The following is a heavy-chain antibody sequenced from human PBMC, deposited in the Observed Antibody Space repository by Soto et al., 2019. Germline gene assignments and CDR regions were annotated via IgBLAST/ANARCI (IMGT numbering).Heavy chain of an antibody. CDR1: GYTFTSYD. Sequence: ASVKVSCKASGYTFTSYDINWVRQATGQGLEWMGWMNPNSGNTGYAQKFQGRVTMTRNTSISTAYMELSSLRSEDTAVYYCARVFELGYCSSTSCYENDYWGQGTLVTVSS. D-gene: IGHD2-2*01. CDR3: ARVFELGYCSSTSCYENDY. CDR2: MNPNSGNT. J-gene: IGHJ4*02. V-gene: IGHV1-8*01.